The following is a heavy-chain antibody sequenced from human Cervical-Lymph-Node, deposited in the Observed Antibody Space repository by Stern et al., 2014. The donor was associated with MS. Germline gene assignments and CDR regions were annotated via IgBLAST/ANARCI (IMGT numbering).Heavy chain of an antibody. CDR2: INPSGGNT. CDR1: GYTFTTYY. J-gene: IGHJ4*02. Sequence: QMQLVQSGAEVRKPGASVKVSCKASGYTFTTYYMHWVRQAPGQGLEWMGVINPSGGNTNYAQKFQGRVTMTRDTSTSTVYMELSSLRSEATAMYYCARATFDDSSAYFQYYFDHWGQGTLVTVSS. V-gene: IGHV1-46*03. CDR3: ARATFDDSSAYFQYYFDH. D-gene: IGHD3-22*01.